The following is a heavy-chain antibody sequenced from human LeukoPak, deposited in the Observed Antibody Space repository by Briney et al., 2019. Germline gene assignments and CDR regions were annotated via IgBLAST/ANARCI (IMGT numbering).Heavy chain of an antibody. V-gene: IGHV4-59*08. D-gene: IGHD2-21*02. J-gene: IGHJ5*02. CDR3: ARMYCGGDCRPFLNWFDP. CDR1: GGSISSYY. CDR2: IYYSGST. Sequence: SETLSLTCTVSGGSISSYYWSWIRQPPGKGLEWIGYIYYSGSTNYNPSLKSRVTISVDTSKNQFSLKLSSVTAADTAVYYCARMYCGGDCRPFLNWFDPWGQGTLVTVSS.